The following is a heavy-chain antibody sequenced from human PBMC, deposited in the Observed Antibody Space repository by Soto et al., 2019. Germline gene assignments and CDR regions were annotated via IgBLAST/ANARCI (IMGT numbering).Heavy chain of an antibody. CDR2: VIPIIGVT. D-gene: IGHD7-27*01. CDR3: ARESLGAKGADH. CDR1: GDTFNSYV. J-gene: IGHJ4*02. V-gene: IGHV1-69*17. Sequence: QVQLVQSGAEVKRPWSSVKVSCESSGDTFNSYVISWVRQAPGQGLEWMGGVIPIIGVTHYAQKFQGRLTIAALSSTGTAYMELTKLDSDDTALYYCARESLGAKGADHWGQGTLVTVSS.